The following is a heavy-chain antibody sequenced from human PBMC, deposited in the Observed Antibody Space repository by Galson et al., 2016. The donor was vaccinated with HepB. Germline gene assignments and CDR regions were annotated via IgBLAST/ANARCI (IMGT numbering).Heavy chain of an antibody. CDR3: ARGGSGWYRAFDI. Sequence: SVKVSCKASGYTFTSSGVSWVRQAPGQGLEWMGWISAYNGNTIYAQKLQGRVTMTTDTSTTTAYMELRSLRSDDTAVYYCARGGSGWYRAFDIWGQGTMVTVSS. V-gene: IGHV1-18*01. CDR2: ISAYNGNT. J-gene: IGHJ3*02. D-gene: IGHD6-19*01. CDR1: GYTFTSSG.